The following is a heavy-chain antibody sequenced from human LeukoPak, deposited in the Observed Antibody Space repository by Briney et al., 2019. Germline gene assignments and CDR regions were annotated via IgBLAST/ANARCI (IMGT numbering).Heavy chain of an antibody. D-gene: IGHD3-16*01. J-gene: IGHJ5*02. CDR1: GFTFTIYE. V-gene: IGHV3-48*03. CDR2: ISSTGGTI. CDR3: ARVLSQLNWFDP. Sequence: GGSLRLSCAASGFTFTIYEMNWVRQAPGKGLEWVSYISSTGGTIYYADSVKGRFTISRENAKNSLYLRMNSLKPEDTALYYCARVLSQLNWFDPWGQGTLVTVSS.